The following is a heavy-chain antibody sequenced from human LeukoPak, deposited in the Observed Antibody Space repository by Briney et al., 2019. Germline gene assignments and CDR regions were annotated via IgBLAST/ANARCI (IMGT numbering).Heavy chain of an antibody. CDR3: AGHHPRNTVDF. CDR1: GGSISSYY. D-gene: IGHD2/OR15-2a*01. Sequence: SETLTLTCTVSGGSISSYYWSWIRQPPGKGLEWIAYISDIGSINYNPSLKSRVTISLDTSKNQFSLKLSSVTAADTAVYYCAGHHPRNTVDFWGQGALVTVSS. CDR2: ISDIGSI. J-gene: IGHJ4*02. V-gene: IGHV4-59*08.